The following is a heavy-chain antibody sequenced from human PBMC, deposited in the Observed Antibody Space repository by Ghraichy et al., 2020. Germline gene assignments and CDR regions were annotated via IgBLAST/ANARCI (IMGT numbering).Heavy chain of an antibody. CDR1: GYTLTELS. V-gene: IGHV1-24*01. D-gene: IGHD6-13*01. CDR2: FDPEDGET. Sequence: ASVKVSCKVSGYTLTELSIHWVRQAPGKGLEWMGGFDPEDGETIYAQKFQGRVTMTEDTSTDTAYMELSSLRSEDTAVYYCATLAAAVSGDWFDPWGQGTLVTVSS. J-gene: IGHJ5*02. CDR3: ATLAAAVSGDWFDP.